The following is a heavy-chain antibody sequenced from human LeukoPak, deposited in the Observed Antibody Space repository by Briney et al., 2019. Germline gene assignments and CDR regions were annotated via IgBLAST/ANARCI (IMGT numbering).Heavy chain of an antibody. D-gene: IGHD3-10*01. Sequence: PGGSLRLSCAASGFTFTSYAMSWVRQAPGKGLEWVSTISGSGGSTYYADSVKGRFTISRDNSKNTLYLQMNSLRAEDAAVYYCAKDRLRSTSSRVFDYWGQGTLVTVSS. CDR2: ISGSGGST. CDR1: GFTFTSYA. V-gene: IGHV3-23*01. CDR3: AKDRLRSTSSRVFDY. J-gene: IGHJ4*02.